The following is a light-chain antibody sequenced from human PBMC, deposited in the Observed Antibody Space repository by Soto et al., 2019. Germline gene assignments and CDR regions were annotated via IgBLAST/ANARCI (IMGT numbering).Light chain of an antibody. J-gene: IGKJ1*01. CDR1: QTISSW. CDR3: QHYNSYSEA. Sequence: DIQMTQSPSPLSGSVGDRVTITCRASQTISSWLAWYQQKPGTDPKLLIYKASTLKSGVTSRFSGSGSGTEFTLTISSLQPDDVATYYCQHYNSYSEAFGQGTKVDI. V-gene: IGKV1-5*03. CDR2: KAS.